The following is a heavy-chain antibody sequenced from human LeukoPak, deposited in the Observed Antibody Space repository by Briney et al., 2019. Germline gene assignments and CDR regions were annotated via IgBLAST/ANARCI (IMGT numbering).Heavy chain of an antibody. D-gene: IGHD4/OR15-4a*01. V-gene: IGHV3-53*01. Sequence: GGSLRLSCTVSGFTVSSNSMSWVRQAPGKGLEWVSFIYSDNTHYSDSVKGRFSISRDNSKNTLYLQMNSLRAEDTAVYYCARRAGAYSHPYDYWGQGTLVTVSS. CDR2: IYSDNT. CDR1: GFTVSSNS. J-gene: IGHJ4*02. CDR3: ARRAGAYSHPYDY.